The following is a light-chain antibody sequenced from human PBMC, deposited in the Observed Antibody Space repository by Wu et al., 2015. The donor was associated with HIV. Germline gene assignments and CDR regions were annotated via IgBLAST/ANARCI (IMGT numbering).Light chain of an antibody. J-gene: IGKJ1*01. Sequence: EIVMTQSPATLSVSLGKRATLSCRASQSVSSNLAWYQQKPGQAPRLLIYGASTRATGIPARFSGSGSGTDFTLTINNMQSEDFAVYYCQQYDNWPPWTFGQGTKVEIK. V-gene: IGKV3-15*01. CDR2: GAS. CDR1: QSVSSN. CDR3: QQYDNWPPWT.